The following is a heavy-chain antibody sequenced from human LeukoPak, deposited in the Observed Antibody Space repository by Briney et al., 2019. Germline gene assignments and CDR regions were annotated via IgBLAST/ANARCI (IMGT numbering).Heavy chain of an antibody. V-gene: IGHV5-51*01. J-gene: IGHJ4*02. Sequence: GESLKISCKGSGYSFTNYWIAWVRQLPGKGLVWMGIIYPGDSDTRYSPSFQGQVTISADKSISTAYLQWNSLKASDTAMYYCARRHKRGAYSYGVDYWGQGTLVTVSS. CDR2: IYPGDSDT. CDR3: ARRHKRGAYSYGVDY. D-gene: IGHD5-18*01. CDR1: GYSFTNYW.